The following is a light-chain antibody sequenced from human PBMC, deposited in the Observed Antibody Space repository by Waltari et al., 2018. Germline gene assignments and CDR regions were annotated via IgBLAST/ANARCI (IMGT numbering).Light chain of an antibody. CDR2: DVS. CDR3: SSYTSSSTWV. J-gene: IGLJ3*02. CDR1: SSDVGGYNY. Sequence: QSALTQPASVSGSPGPSITIPCPGTSSDVGGYNYVPWYQQHPGKAPKLMIYDVSNRPSGVSNRFSGSKSGNTASLTISGLQAEDEADYYCSSYTSSSTWVFGGGTKLTVL. V-gene: IGLV2-14*01.